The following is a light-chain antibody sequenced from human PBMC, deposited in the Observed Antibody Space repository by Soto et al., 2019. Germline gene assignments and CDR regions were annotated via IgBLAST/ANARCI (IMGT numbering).Light chain of an antibody. CDR1: QSISSY. J-gene: IGKJ1*01. CDR2: ASS. Sequence: DIQMTQSPSSLSASVGDRVTITCRASQSISSYLNWYQQKPGKAPKLLIYASSSLQSGVPSRFSGCGSGTDFTLPISSLQPEDFATYYCQQSYSTFWTFGQGTKVEIK. CDR3: QQSYSTFWT. V-gene: IGKV1-39*01.